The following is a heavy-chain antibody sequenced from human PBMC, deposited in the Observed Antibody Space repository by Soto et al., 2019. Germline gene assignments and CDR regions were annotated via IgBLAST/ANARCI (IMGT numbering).Heavy chain of an antibody. V-gene: IGHV3-33*01. CDR1: GFTFSSYG. J-gene: IGHJ5*02. CDR3: ARDGSGSYYNGGYNWFDP. Sequence: GGSLRLSCAASGFTFSSYGMHWVRQAPGKGLEWVAVIWCDGSNKYYADSVKGRFTISRDNSKNTLYLQMNSLRAEDTAVYYCARDGSGSYYNGGYNWFDPWGQGTLVIVSS. CDR2: IWCDGSNK. D-gene: IGHD3-10*01.